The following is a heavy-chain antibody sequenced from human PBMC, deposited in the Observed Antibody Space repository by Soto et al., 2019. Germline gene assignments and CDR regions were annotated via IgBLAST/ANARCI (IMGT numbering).Heavy chain of an antibody. J-gene: IGHJ5*02. Sequence: SETLSLTCTVSGGSISSGDYYWSWIRQPPGKGLEWIGYIYYSGSTYYNPSLKSRVTISVDTSKNQFSLKLSSVTAADTAVYYCARDQYYYDSSGGKTNWFDPWGQGTLVTVSS. CDR3: ARDQYYYDSSGGKTNWFDP. CDR2: IYYSGST. CDR1: GGSISSGDYY. D-gene: IGHD3-22*01. V-gene: IGHV4-30-4*01.